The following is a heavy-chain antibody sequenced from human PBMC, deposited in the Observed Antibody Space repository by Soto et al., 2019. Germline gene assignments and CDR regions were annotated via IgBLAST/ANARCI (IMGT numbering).Heavy chain of an antibody. V-gene: IGHV3-72*01. CDR3: ARESFETDYYYYYYMDV. J-gene: IGHJ6*03. Sequence: GGSLGLSCAASGFTLSDHYMDWVRQAPGKGLEWVGRTRNKANSYTTEYAASVKGRFTISRDDSKNSLYLQMNSLKTEDTAVYYCARESFETDYYYYYYMDVWGKGTTVTVSS. D-gene: IGHD3-9*01. CDR2: TRNKANSYTT. CDR1: GFTLSDHY.